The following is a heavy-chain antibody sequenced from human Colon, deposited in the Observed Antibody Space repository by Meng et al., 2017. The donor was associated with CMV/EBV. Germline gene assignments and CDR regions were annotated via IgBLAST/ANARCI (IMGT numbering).Heavy chain of an antibody. CDR3: ARDRQRPGYFDSRLYGLDV. CDR1: GGSIKRSPYY. CDR2: VDYGGAT. D-gene: IGHD3-22*01. Sequence: SETLSLTCTVSGGSIKRSPYYWGWIRQSPGKGLEWIGSVDYGGATYHNPSLKSRVTTTVDTSTNQFCLQLTSVTAADTAIYYCARDRQRPGYFDSRLYGLDVWGQGTTVTVSS. V-gene: IGHV4-39*07. J-gene: IGHJ6*02.